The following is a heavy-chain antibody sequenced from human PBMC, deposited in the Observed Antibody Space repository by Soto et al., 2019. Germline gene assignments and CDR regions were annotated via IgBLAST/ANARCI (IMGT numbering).Heavy chain of an antibody. CDR2: TYYKSKWNN. J-gene: IGHJ4*02. D-gene: IGHD2-8*01. CDR3: ARARYYEWCFDL. CDR1: GDSVSSYTSA. V-gene: IGHV6-1*01. Sequence: SPTLALTCAISGDSVSSYTSAWVCIRQSPSRGLEWLGRTYYKSKWNNDYALSVKSRITIRPDTSQNQFYLTLTSVTAADTAVYFCARARYYEWCFDLWGLGTPVTVSS.